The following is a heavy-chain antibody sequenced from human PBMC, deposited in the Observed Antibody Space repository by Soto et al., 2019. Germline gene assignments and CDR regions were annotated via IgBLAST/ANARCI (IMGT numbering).Heavy chain of an antibody. CDR2: IYWNDDK. CDR3: AHRFGFGELLV. D-gene: IGHD3-10*01. Sequence: QITLKESGPTLVKPTQPLTLTCTFSGFSLSTSGVGVGWIRQSPGKSLEWLALIYWNDDKLYSPSLQSRLTVTKDTSKNQVVLTMTHMDPVDTGTYYCAHRFGFGELLVWGQGTTVTVSS. J-gene: IGHJ6*02. CDR1: GFSLSTSGVG. V-gene: IGHV2-5*01.